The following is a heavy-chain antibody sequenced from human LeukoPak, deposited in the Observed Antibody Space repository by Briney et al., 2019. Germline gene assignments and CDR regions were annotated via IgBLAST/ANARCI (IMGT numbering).Heavy chain of an antibody. J-gene: IGHJ4*02. Sequence: GGSLRLSCAASGFTFSDYYMSWIRQAPGEGLEWVSYISSSSSYTNYADSVKGRFTISRDNAKNSLYLQMNSLRAEDTAVYYCARVGWSGDIIQYYFDYWGQGTLVTVSS. CDR3: ARVGWSGDIIQYYFDY. V-gene: IGHV3-11*06. CDR2: ISSSSSYT. D-gene: IGHD2-15*01. CDR1: GFTFSDYY.